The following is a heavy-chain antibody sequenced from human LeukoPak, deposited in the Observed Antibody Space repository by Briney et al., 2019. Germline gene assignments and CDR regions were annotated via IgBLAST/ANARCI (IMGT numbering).Heavy chain of an antibody. CDR3: ARRTYYDSSGYYYVNWYFDL. Sequence: SETLSLTCTVSGGSISSYYWSWIRQPPGKGLGWIGYIYYSGSTNYNPSLKSRVTISVDTSKNQFSLKLSSVTAADTAVYYCARRTYYDSSGYYYVNWYFDLWGRGTLVTVSS. D-gene: IGHD3-22*01. CDR2: IYYSGST. CDR1: GGSISSYY. V-gene: IGHV4-59*08. J-gene: IGHJ2*01.